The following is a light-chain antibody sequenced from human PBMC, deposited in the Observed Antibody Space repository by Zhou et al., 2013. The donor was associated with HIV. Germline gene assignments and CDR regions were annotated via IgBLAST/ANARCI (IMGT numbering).Light chain of an antibody. CDR2: KAS. J-gene: IGKJ5*01. V-gene: IGKV1-5*03. CDR3: QQXNTYPIT. Sequence: DIQMTQSPSTLSASVGDRVTIACRASQTISNWLAWYQQRPGKAPKLLIYKASILQDGVPLRFSGSRSETEFTLTISSLQPDDSAIYYCQQXNTYPITFGQGTRL. CDR1: QTISNW.